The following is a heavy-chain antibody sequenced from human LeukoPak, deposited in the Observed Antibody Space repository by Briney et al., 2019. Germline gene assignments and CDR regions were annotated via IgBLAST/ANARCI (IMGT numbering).Heavy chain of an antibody. CDR1: GYSFTSYW. CDR2: IYPGDSDT. CDR3: ARHISLLGGGDY. D-gene: IGHD2-15*01. Sequence: GDSLKISCKGSGYSFTSYWIGWMRQMPGKALEWMGIIYPGDSDTRYSPSFQGKVIISADKSISTAYLQWSSLKASDTAMYYCARHISLLGGGDYWGQGTLVTVSS. J-gene: IGHJ4*02. V-gene: IGHV5-51*01.